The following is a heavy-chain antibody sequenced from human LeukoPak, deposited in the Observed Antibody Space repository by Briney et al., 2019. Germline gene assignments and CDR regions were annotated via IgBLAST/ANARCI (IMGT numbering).Heavy chain of an antibody. J-gene: IGHJ4*02. CDR2: ISGSSSYI. Sequence: GGSLRLSCAASGFTFSSYAMNWVRQAPGKGLEWVSSISGSSSYIYYADSVKGRFTISRDNAKNSPYLQMNSLRAEDTAVYYCARDRSGTYYRYYDFNYWGQGTLVTVSS. V-gene: IGHV3-21*01. CDR3: ARDRSGTYYRYYDFNY. CDR1: GFTFSSYA. D-gene: IGHD1-26*01.